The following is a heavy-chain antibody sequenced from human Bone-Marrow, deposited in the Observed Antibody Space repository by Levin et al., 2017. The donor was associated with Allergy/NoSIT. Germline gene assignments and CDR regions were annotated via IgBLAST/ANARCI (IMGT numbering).Heavy chain of an antibody. CDR3: AGHTAGDY. J-gene: IGHJ4*02. D-gene: IGHD5-18*01. V-gene: IGHV3-66*04. CDR2: IYSGGST. Sequence: PEASVKVSCAASEFTVSNNHMNWVRQAPGKGLEWVSLIYSGGSTYYADSVKGRFTISRDNSKNTLFLQMNSLRAEDTAVYYCAGHTAGDYWGQGALVTVSS. CDR1: EFTVSNNH.